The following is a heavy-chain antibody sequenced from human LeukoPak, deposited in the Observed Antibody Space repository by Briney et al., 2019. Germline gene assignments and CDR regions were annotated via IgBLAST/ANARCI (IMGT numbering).Heavy chain of an antibody. CDR2: INHDESKK. V-gene: IGHV3-7*01. D-gene: IGHD6-6*01. J-gene: IGHJ5*02. Sequence: GGSLRLSCAASGFAFSDHWMIWVRQAPGKGLEWVANINHDESKKYYVDSVEGRFTISRDNAKDSLYLQMNSLRAEDTAVYYCAISTYSSSPSWGQGTLVTVSS. CDR1: GFAFSDHW. CDR3: AISTYSSSPS.